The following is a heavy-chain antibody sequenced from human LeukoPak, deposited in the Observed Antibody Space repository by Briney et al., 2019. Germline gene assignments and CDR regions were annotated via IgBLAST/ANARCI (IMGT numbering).Heavy chain of an antibody. CDR2: IRYDGSDK. V-gene: IGHV3-30*02. Sequence: GGSLRLSCAASGFIFTDYGMHWVRQAPGKGLEWLTFIRYDGSDKYYADSVKGRFTISRDNSKNSLYLQMKGLRVEDTAVYYCSSQPAVLDLDCWGQGTLVTVSS. CDR1: GFIFTDYG. D-gene: IGHD6-19*01. J-gene: IGHJ4*02. CDR3: SSQPAVLDLDC.